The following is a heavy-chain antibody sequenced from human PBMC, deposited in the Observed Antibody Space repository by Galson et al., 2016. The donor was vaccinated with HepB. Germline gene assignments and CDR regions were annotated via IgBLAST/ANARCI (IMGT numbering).Heavy chain of an antibody. CDR3: VSRRHIAADGVD. J-gene: IGHJ4*02. V-gene: IGHV3-74*01. Sequence: SLRLSCAASGFTFSTTWMHWVRQAPGKGLVWVSRLSGDGTSAIYADSVKGRFTISRDIAKNTLFLQMNSLRAEDTAIYYCVSRRHIAADGVDWGQGILVTVS. CDR1: GFTFSTTW. CDR2: LSGDGTSA. D-gene: IGHD6-13*01.